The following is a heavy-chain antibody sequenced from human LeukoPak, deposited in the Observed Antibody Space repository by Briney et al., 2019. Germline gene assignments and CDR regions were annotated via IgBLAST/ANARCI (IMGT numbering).Heavy chain of an antibody. J-gene: IGHJ3*02. CDR1: GGSISSYY. CDR3: TRQPTRDGFDI. V-gene: IGHV4-59*05. CDR2: IYYNGDT. Sequence: SETLSLTCTVSGGSISSYYWSWIRQPPGKGLEWIGSIYYNGDTYYHPSFKSRVAISVDRSRNQFSLKLSSVTAADTAVYYCTRQPTRDGFDIWGQGTMVTVSS. D-gene: IGHD1-1*01.